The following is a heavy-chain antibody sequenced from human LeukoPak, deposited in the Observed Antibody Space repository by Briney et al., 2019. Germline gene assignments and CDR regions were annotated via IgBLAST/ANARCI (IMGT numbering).Heavy chain of an antibody. Sequence: PRRSLRLSCAASGFTFSSYAMHWVRQAPRKGLEWVAVISYDISNKYYADSVKGRFTNSRDNSKNTLYPQMNSLRAEDTAVYYCARVGTMAYYYYYMDVWGKGTTVTVSS. CDR2: ISYDISNK. CDR3: ARVGTMAYYYYYMDV. CDR1: GFTFSSYA. V-gene: IGHV3-30*04. J-gene: IGHJ6*03. D-gene: IGHD3-10*01.